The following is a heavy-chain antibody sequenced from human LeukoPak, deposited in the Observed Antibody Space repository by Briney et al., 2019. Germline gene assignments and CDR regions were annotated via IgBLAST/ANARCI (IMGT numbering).Heavy chain of an antibody. CDR2: ISGSGDNA. J-gene: IGHJ4*02. D-gene: IGHD5-18*01. CDR1: EFTFSSYA. CDR3: AKDTPRGYNYGYFDY. V-gene: IGHV3-23*01. Sequence: GGSLRLSCAASEFTFSSYAMTWVRQAPGKGLEWVSGISGSGDNAYYADSVKGRFTISRDNSKNTLFLHMSSLRADDTAIYFCAKDTPRGYNYGYFDYWGQGTRVTVSS.